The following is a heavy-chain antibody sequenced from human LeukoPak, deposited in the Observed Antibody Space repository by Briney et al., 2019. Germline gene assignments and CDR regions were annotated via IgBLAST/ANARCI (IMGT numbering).Heavy chain of an antibody. D-gene: IGHD1-1*01. V-gene: IGHV1-2*02. CDR2: INPNSAGT. Sequence: ASVKVSCTASGYTFTGYYMHWVRQAPGQGLEWMGWINPNSAGTNYAHNFQGRVTMTRDTSTNTAYMDLSSLRSDDTAVYYCARGITTGAPYWGQGTLVTVSS. J-gene: IGHJ4*02. CDR3: ARGITTGAPY. CDR1: GYTFTGYY.